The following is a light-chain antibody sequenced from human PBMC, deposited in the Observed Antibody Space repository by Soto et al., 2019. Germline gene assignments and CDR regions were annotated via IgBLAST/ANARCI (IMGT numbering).Light chain of an antibody. CDR1: SSDIGGYKY. V-gene: IGLV2-11*01. CDR3: CSDAGRSLV. Sequence: QSALTQPRSVSGSPGQSVTISCTATSSDIGGYKYVSWYQHHPGKAPKLMXXXXXXXXXXXXXXXXXSKSGNTASLTISGLXXXXXXDYYCCSDAGRSLVFGTGTKVTVL. J-gene: IGLJ1*01. CDR2: XXX.